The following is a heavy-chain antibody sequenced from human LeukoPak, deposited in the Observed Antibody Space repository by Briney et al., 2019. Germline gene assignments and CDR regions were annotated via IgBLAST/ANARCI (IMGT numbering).Heavy chain of an antibody. J-gene: IGHJ4*02. Sequence: RASETLSLTCTVSGGSISSSSYYWGWIRQPPGKGLEWIGSIYYSGSTYYNPSLKSRVTISVDTSKNQFSLKLSSVTAADTAVYYCARDRGYSYGASFDYWGQGTLVTVSS. CDR3: ARDRGYSYGASFDY. D-gene: IGHD5-18*01. V-gene: IGHV4-39*07. CDR1: GGSISSSSYY. CDR2: IYYSGST.